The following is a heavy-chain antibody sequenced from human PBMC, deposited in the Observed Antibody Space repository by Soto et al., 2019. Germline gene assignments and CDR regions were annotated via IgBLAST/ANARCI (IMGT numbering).Heavy chain of an antibody. CDR1: GGSISGSNW. D-gene: IGHD2-8*01. CDR3: ARGGGHCTNGVCPYYYYGMDV. Sequence: SETLSLTCAVSGGSISGSNWWSWVRQPPGKGLEWIGEIYHSGSTNYNPSLKSRVTISVDKSKNQFSLKLSSVTAADTAVYYCARGGGHCTNGVCPYYYYGMDVWGQGTTVTVSS. CDR2: IYHSGST. V-gene: IGHV4-4*02. J-gene: IGHJ6*02.